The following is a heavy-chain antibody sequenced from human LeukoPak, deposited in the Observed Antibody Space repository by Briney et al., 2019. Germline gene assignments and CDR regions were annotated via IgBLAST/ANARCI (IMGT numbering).Heavy chain of an antibody. CDR3: ARGEWLVDY. J-gene: IGHJ4*02. CDR1: GFTLSTYW. V-gene: IGHV3-30*13. Sequence: PGGSLRLSCAASGFTLSTYWMHWVRQAPGKGLEWVALISYDGSNKYYADSVKGRFTISRDISKNSLYLQMNSLRPDDTAVYYCARGEWLVDYWGQGTLVTVSS. CDR2: ISYDGSNK. D-gene: IGHD3-16*01.